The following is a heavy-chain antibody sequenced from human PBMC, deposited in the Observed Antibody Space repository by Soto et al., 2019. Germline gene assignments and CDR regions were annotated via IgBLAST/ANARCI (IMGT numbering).Heavy chain of an antibody. CDR1: GFTFSSYA. D-gene: IGHD3-10*01. CDR3: AKQGNTMVRGVIISGPYFDY. Sequence: GGSLRLSCAASGFTFSSYAMSWVRQAPGKGLEWVSAISGSGGSTYYADSVKGRFTISRDNSKNTLYLQMNSLRAEDTAVYYCAKQGNTMVRGVIISGPYFDYWGQGTLVTVS. V-gene: IGHV3-23*01. J-gene: IGHJ4*02. CDR2: ISGSGGST.